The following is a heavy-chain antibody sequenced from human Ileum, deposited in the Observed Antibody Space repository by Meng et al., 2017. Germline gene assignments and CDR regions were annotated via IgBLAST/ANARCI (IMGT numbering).Heavy chain of an antibody. V-gene: IGHV4-30-4*01. CDR2: IFYTGAT. Sequence: QVQLQESGPGLVKPSQTLSLNCTLPGGSITSGDYYWSWIRQPPGKGLEWIGYIFYTGATYSNPSLKSRVTVSLDTSKSQFSLKLSSVTAADTAIYYCVSERRRSYFFDYWGQGTLVTVSS. J-gene: IGHJ4*02. CDR3: VSERRRSYFFDY. CDR1: GGSITSGDYY.